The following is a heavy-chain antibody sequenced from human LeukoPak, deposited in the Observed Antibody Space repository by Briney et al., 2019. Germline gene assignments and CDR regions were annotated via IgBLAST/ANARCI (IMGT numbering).Heavy chain of an antibody. D-gene: IGHD3-10*01. J-gene: IGHJ4*02. CDR1: GFTFSTYG. CDR3: ARDDDGSGNCLDS. CDR2: ITNDGSLK. Sequence: PGGSLRLSCAASGFTFSTYGMHWVRQAPGKGLEWVAVITNDGSLKYYGDSVKGRFTISRDNPKNTLSLQMNSLRVEDTAVYYCARDDDGSGNCLDSWGQGTLVTVST. V-gene: IGHV3-33*08.